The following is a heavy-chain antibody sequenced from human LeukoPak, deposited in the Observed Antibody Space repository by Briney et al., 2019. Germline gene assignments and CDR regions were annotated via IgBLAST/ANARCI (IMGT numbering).Heavy chain of an antibody. CDR1: GFTFSSYA. CDR2: ISGGNT. J-gene: IGHJ4*02. D-gene: IGHD1-26*01. V-gene: IGHV3-23*01. Sequence: PGGSLRLSCAASGFTFSSYAMSWVRQAPGKGLEWVSCISGGNTYYADSVQGRFTISRDNSKSTLYLQMNNLRAEDTAVYYCAKERGLGAVDYWGQGTLVTVSS. CDR3: AKERGLGAVDY.